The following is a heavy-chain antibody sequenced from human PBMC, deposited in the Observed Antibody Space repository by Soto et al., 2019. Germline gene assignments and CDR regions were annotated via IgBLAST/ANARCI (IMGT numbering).Heavy chain of an antibody. CDR2: IYYSGST. J-gene: IGHJ5*02. D-gene: IGHD3-3*01. V-gene: IGHV4-31*03. Sequence: QVQLQESGPGLVKPSQTLSLTCTVSGGSISSGDYYWSWIRQHPGKGPEWIGYIYYSGSTYYNPSLKSRVTISVDTSKNQFSLKLNSVTAADTAVYYCARWWSGSRQGFDPWGQGTLVTVSS. CDR1: GGSISSGDYY. CDR3: ARWWSGSRQGFDP.